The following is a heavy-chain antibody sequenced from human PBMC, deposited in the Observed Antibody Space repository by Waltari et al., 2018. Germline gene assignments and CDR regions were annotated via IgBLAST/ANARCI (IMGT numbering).Heavy chain of an antibody. D-gene: IGHD3-22*01. CDR2: IIPIFGTA. V-gene: IGHV1-69*14. CDR3: ARVSQYYYDSSGYPGGAFDI. Sequence: QVQLVQSGAEVKKPGSSVKVSCKASGGTFSSYAISWVRQAPGQGLEWMGGIIPIFGTANYAQKFQGRVTITADKSTSTAYMELSSLRSEDTAVYYCARVSQYYYDSSGYPGGAFDIWGQGTMVTVSS. J-gene: IGHJ3*02. CDR1: GGTFSSYA.